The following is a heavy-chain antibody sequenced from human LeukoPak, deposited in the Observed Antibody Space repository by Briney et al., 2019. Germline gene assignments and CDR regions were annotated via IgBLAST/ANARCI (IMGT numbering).Heavy chain of an antibody. CDR3: AKKYSGYGDFYYYGMDA. V-gene: IGHV3-30*18. J-gene: IGHJ6*02. CDR2: ISSDGSKR. D-gene: IGHD5-12*01. CDR1: GFTFSSYG. Sequence: GGSLRLSCAASGFTFSSYGMHWVRQAPGKGLEWVAIISSDGSKRHYADSVKGRFTISRDNSKNTVYIQMNNLRSEDTAVYYCAKKYSGYGDFYYYGMDAWGQGTTVNVS.